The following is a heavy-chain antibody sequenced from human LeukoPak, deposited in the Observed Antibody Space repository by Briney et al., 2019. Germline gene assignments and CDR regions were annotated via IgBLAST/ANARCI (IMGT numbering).Heavy chain of an antibody. V-gene: IGHV3-9*01. CDR2: ISWNSGSI. CDR3: AKAIDPLEMATILGAFDI. CDR1: GFTFDDYA. J-gene: IGHJ3*02. Sequence: PGRSLRLSCAASGFTFDDYAMRWVRQAPGKGLEWVSGISWNSGSIGYADSVTGRFTISRDNAKNSLYLQMNSLRAEDTALYYCAKAIDPLEMATILGAFDIWGQGTMVTVSS. D-gene: IGHD5-12*01.